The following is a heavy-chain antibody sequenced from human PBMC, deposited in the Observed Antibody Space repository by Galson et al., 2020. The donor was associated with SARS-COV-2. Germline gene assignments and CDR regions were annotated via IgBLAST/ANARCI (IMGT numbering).Heavy chain of an antibody. CDR2: IDPSDSYT. CDR3: ARLRSSSFYMDV. CDR1: GYSFTSYW. Sequence: HGESLKIYCTGSGYSFTSYWISWVRQMPGKGLEWMGRIDPSDSYTNYSPSSQGHVTISADKSISTAYLQWSSLKASDTAMYYCARLRSSSFYMDVWGKGTTVIVSS. D-gene: IGHD6-6*01. V-gene: IGHV5-10-1*01. J-gene: IGHJ6*03.